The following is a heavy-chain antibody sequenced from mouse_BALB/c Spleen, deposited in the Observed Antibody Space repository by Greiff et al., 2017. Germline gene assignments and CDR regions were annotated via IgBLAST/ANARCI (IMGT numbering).Heavy chain of an antibody. V-gene: IGHV5-17*02. CDR2: ISSGSSTI. Sequence: EVKVVESGGGLVQPGGSRKLSCAASGFTFSSFGMHWVRQAPEKGLEWVAYISSGSSTIYYADTVKGRFTISRDNPKNTLFLQMTSLRSEDTAMYYCARDFDYYGSSHYWGQGTTLTVSS. J-gene: IGHJ2*01. CDR3: ARDFDYYGSSHY. CDR1: GFTFSSFG. D-gene: IGHD1-1*01.